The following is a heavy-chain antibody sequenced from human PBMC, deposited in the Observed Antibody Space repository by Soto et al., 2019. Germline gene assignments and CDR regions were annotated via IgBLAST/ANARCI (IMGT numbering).Heavy chain of an antibody. Sequence: PGGSLRLSCAASGFTFSSYAMSWVRQAPGKVLEWVSAISGSGGSTYYADSVKGRFTISRDNSKNTLYLQMNSLRAEDTAVYYCAKLWSSGYPPLLVYWGQGTLVTVSS. V-gene: IGHV3-23*01. CDR3: AKLWSSGYPPLLVY. CDR1: GFTFSSYA. J-gene: IGHJ4*02. CDR2: ISGSGGST. D-gene: IGHD3-22*01.